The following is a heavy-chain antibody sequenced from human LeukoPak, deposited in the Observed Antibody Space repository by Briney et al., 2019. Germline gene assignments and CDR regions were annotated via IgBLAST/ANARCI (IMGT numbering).Heavy chain of an antibody. CDR2: ISAYNGNT. CDR1: GYTFTSYG. Sequence: ASVKVSCKASGYTFTSYGISWVRQAPGQGLEWMGWISAYNGNTNYAQKLQGRVTMTTDTSTSTAYMELRSLRSDDTAVYYCARERSKYNWNYPWFDPWGQGTLVTVSS. J-gene: IGHJ5*02. CDR3: ARERSKYNWNYPWFDP. D-gene: IGHD1-7*01. V-gene: IGHV1-18*01.